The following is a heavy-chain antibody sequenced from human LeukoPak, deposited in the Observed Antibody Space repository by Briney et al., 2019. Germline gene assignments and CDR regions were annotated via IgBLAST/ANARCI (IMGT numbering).Heavy chain of an antibody. V-gene: IGHV3-20*04. CDR2: INWNGGST. Sequence: GGSLRLSCAASGFTFGDYGMSWVRQAPGKGLEWVSGINWNGGSTGYADSVKGRFTISRDNAKNSLYLQMNSLRAEDTALYYCAREGTRIVATIFDYWGQGTLVTVSS. CDR3: AREGTRIVATIFDY. J-gene: IGHJ4*02. D-gene: IGHD5-12*01. CDR1: GFTFGDYG.